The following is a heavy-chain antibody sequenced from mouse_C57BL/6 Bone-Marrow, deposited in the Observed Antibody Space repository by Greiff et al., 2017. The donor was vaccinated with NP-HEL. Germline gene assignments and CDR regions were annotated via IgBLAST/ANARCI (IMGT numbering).Heavy chain of an antibody. J-gene: IGHJ3*01. Sequence: QVHVKQPGAELVKPGASVKLSCKASGYTFTSYWMHWVKQRPGQGLEWIGMIHPNSGSTNYNEKFKSKATLTVDKSSSTAYMQLRSLTSEDSAVYYCARALYAYWGQGTLVTVSA. V-gene: IGHV1-64*01. CDR2: IHPNSGST. CDR1: GYTFTSYW. D-gene: IGHD2-12*01. CDR3: ARALYAY.